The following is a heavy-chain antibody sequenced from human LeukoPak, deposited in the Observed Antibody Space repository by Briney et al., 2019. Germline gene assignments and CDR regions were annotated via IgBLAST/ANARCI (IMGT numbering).Heavy chain of an antibody. Sequence: ASVKVSCKVSGYTLTELSMHWVRQAPGKGLEWMGGFDPEDGEIIYAQKFQGRVTMTEDTSTDTAYVELSSLRSEDTAVYYCATRWIAAAGFDYWGQGTLVTVSS. J-gene: IGHJ4*02. CDR2: FDPEDGEI. V-gene: IGHV1-24*01. CDR1: GYTLTELS. CDR3: ATRWIAAAGFDY. D-gene: IGHD6-13*01.